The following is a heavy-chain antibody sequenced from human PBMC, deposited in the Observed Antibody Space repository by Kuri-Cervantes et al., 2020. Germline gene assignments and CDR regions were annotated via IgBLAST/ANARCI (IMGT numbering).Heavy chain of an antibody. Sequence: SETLSLTCTVSGGSISSSSYYWGWIRQPPGKGLEWIGSVFHSGSTYYDPSFKSRLSISVDTSKNQFSLKLSSVTAADTAVYYCARVRIAARWGHIYYYYYYMDVWGKGTTVTVSS. D-gene: IGHD6-6*01. CDR1: GGSISSSSYY. CDR2: VFHSGST. J-gene: IGHJ6*03. V-gene: IGHV4-39*07. CDR3: ARVRIAARWGHIYYYYYYMDV.